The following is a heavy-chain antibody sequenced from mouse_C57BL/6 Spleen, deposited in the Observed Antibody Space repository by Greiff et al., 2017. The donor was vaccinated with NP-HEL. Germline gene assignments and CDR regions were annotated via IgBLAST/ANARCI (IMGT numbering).Heavy chain of an antibody. CDR3: AKRGADGGYWYFDV. Sequence: VQLQQSGPGLVQPSQSLSITCTVSGFSLTSYGVHWVRQPPGKGLEWLGVIWSGGSTDYNAAFISRLSISKDNSKSQVFFKMNSLQADDTAIYYCAKRGADGGYWYFDVWGTGTTVTVSS. CDR1: GFSLTSYG. J-gene: IGHJ1*03. D-gene: IGHD2-3*01. CDR2: IWSGGST. V-gene: IGHV2-4*01.